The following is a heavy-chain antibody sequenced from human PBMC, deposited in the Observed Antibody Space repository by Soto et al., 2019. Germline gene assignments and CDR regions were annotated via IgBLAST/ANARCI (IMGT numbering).Heavy chain of an antibody. V-gene: IGHV3-23*01. Sequence: GGSLRLSCAASGFTFSSHWMSWVRQAPGKGLEWVSAISGGGGSTYYVDSVKGRFTISRDNSKNTLYLQMNSLRAEDTAVYYCAKGLVVPAANYYYYYGMDVWGQGTTVTVSS. J-gene: IGHJ6*02. D-gene: IGHD2-2*01. CDR2: ISGGGGST. CDR1: GFTFSSHW. CDR3: AKGLVVPAANYYYYYGMDV.